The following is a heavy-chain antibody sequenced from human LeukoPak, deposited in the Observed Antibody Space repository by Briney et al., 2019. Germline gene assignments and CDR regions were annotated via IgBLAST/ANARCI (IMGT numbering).Heavy chain of an antibody. Sequence: GGSLRLSCAASVFTSTSPGMSWVRQAPGKGLEWVSSMSGNGASAYYADSVKGRFTISRDNSKNTLYLQMNSLRAEDTAVYYCAKGSQQLDRYYFDYWGQGTLVTVSS. CDR1: VFTSTSPG. CDR2: MSGNGASA. CDR3: AKGSQQLDRYYFDY. J-gene: IGHJ4*02. V-gene: IGHV3-23*01. D-gene: IGHD6-13*01.